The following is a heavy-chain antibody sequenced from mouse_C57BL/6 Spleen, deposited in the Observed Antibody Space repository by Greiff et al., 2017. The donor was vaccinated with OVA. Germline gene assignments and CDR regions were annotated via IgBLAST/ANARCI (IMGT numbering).Heavy chain of an antibody. CDR1: GFTFSSYT. D-gene: IGHD1-1*01. J-gene: IGHJ2*01. Sequence: DVMLVESGGGLVKPGGSLKLSCAASGFTFSSYTMSWVRQTPEKRLEWVATISGGGGNTYYPDSVKGRFTISRDNAKNTLYLQMSSLRSEDTALYYCARHGLRYRYFDYWGQGTTLTVSS. V-gene: IGHV5-9*01. CDR3: ARHGLRYRYFDY. CDR2: ISGGGGNT.